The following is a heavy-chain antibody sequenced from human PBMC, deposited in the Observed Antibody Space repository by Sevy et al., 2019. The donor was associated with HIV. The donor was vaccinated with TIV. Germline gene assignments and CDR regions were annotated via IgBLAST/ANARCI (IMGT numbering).Heavy chain of an antibody. CDR2: ISPDSVDT. Sequence: ASMKVSCTSSGYTFIAHYLHWVRQAPGQGLEWMGWISPDSVDTKYPEKFQGRVTMTRLTSISTAYMELITLRSDDTAVYFCARVQRGGVPDYWGQGTLVTVSS. CDR1: GYTFIAHY. J-gene: IGHJ4*02. CDR3: ARVQRGGVPDY. D-gene: IGHD3-10*01. V-gene: IGHV1-2*02.